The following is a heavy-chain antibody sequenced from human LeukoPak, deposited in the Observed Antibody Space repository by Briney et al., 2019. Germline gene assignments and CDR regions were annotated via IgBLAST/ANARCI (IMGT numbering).Heavy chain of an antibody. V-gene: IGHV3-9*01. CDR1: GFTFNDYA. D-gene: IGHD6-6*01. CDR3: ARAYSSSSGRDAFDS. CDR2: INWNIDTI. Sequence: GRSLRLSCAASGFTFNDYAMHWVRQAPGKGLEWVSGINWNIDTIGYADSVKGRFTISRDNAKNSLYLQMNSLRDEDTAVYYCARAYSSSSGRDAFDSWGLGTLVTVSS. J-gene: IGHJ3*02.